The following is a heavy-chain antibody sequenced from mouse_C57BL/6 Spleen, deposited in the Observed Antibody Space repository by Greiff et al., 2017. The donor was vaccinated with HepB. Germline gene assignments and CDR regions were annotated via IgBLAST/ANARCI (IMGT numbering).Heavy chain of an antibody. Sequence: VQLKQSGAELVRPGASVKLSCTASGFNIKDYYMHWVKQRPEQGLEWIGRIDPEDGDTEYAPKFQGKATMTAETSSNTAYLQLSSLTSEDTAVYYCTTEGEVGYCDYWGQGTTLTVSS. D-gene: IGHD1-1*01. V-gene: IGHV14-1*01. CDR3: TTEGEVGYCDY. CDR1: GFNIKDYY. CDR2: IDPEDGDT. J-gene: IGHJ2*01.